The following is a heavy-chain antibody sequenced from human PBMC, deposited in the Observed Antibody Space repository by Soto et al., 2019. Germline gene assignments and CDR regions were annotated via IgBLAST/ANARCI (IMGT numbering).Heavy chain of an antibody. D-gene: IGHD4-17*01. Sequence: GGSLRLSCAASGFTFSSYSMNWVRQAPGKGLEWVSYISSSSSTIYYADSVKGRFTISRDNAKNSLYLQMNSLRDEDTAVYYCAKVGDYATHYYYGMDVWGQGTTVTVSS. CDR3: AKVGDYATHYYYGMDV. CDR1: GFTFSSYS. CDR2: ISSSSSTI. V-gene: IGHV3-48*02. J-gene: IGHJ6*02.